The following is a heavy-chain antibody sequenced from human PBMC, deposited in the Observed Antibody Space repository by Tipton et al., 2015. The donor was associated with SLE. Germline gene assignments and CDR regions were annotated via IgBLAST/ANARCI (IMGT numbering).Heavy chain of an antibody. CDR3: ARGRPEDFWSGFDAFDI. CDR1: GGSFRGYY. J-gene: IGHJ3*02. D-gene: IGHD3-3*01. Sequence: LRLSCAVYGGSFRGYYWSWIRQPPGKGLDWIGEINHSGSTNYNPSLRSRVTMSVDTSKNQFSLKLSSVTAADTAVYYCARGRPEDFWSGFDAFDIWGHGTIVTVSS. V-gene: IGHV4-34*01. CDR2: INHSGST.